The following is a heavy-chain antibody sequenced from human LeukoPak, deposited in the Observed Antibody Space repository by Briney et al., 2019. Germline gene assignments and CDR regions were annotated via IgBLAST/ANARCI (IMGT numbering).Heavy chain of an antibody. CDR2: IYYSGST. CDR1: GGSISSGGYY. J-gene: IGHJ4*02. D-gene: IGHD5-18*01. V-gene: IGHV4-31*03. CDR3: ARQRYSYGYSDY. Sequence: SETLSLTCTVSGGSISSGGYYWSWIRQHPGKGLEWIGYIYYSGSTYYNPSLKSRVTISVDTSKNQFSLKLSSVTAADTAVYYCARQRYSYGYSDYWGQGTLVTVSS.